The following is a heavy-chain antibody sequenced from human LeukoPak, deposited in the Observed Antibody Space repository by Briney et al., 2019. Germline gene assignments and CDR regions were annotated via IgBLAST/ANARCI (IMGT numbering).Heavy chain of an antibody. J-gene: IGHJ3*02. CDR1: GYTFTGYY. CDR2: INPSGGST. D-gene: IGHD3-22*01. Sequence: VASVKVSCKASGYTFTGYYMHWVRQAPGQGLEWMGIINPSGGSTSYPQKFQGRVTMTRDMSTSTVYMELSSLRSEDTAVYYCARDGDDSSGYPYYAFGIWGQGTMVTVSS. CDR3: ARDGDDSSGYPYYAFGI. V-gene: IGHV1-46*01.